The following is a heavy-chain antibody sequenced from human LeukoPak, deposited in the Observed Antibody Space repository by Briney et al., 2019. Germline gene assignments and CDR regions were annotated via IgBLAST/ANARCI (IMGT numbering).Heavy chain of an antibody. CDR3: AILGGGDPVGRF. V-gene: IGHV3-30*02. J-gene: IGHJ4*02. CDR2: IRYDGSNK. Sequence: PGGSLRLSCAASGFTFSSYGIHWVRQAPGKGLEWVAFIRYDGSNKYYADSVKGRFTISRDNSKNTLYLQMNSLRAEDTAVYYCAILGGGDPVGRFWGQGTLVTVSS. D-gene: IGHD2-21*02. CDR1: GFTFSSYG.